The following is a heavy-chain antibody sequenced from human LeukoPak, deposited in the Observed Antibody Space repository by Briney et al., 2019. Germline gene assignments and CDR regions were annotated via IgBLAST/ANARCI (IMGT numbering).Heavy chain of an antibody. CDR3: ASYYDILTEYYFDY. J-gene: IGHJ4*02. Sequence: GGSLRLSCATSGFTFSTYGMHWVRQAPGKGLEWVAVISSDGTIQYYADSVMGRFTISRDNSKNTLYLQMNSLRAEDTAVYYCASYYDILTEYYFDYWGQGTLVTVSS. D-gene: IGHD3-9*01. V-gene: IGHV3-30*03. CDR2: ISSDGTIQ. CDR1: GFTFSTYG.